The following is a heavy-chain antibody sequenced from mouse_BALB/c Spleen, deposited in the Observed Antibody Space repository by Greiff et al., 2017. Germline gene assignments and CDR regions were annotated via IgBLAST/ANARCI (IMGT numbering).Heavy chain of an antibody. D-gene: IGHD2-10*02. CDR2: ISTYYGDA. Sequence: VMLVESGAELVRPGVSVKISCTGSGYSFTDYAMHWVKQSYAESIVWIGVISTYYGDASYNQKFKGKATMTGDKSSSTAYMELASLTTEDTAIYYCAREYGNDSCAMDYWGQGTSVTVSS. CDR1: GYSFTDYA. CDR3: AREYGNDSCAMDY. V-gene: IGHV1S137*01. J-gene: IGHJ4*01.